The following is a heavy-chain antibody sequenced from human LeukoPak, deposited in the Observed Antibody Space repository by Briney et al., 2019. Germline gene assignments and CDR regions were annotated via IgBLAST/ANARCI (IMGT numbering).Heavy chain of an antibody. V-gene: IGHV3-74*01. D-gene: IGHD5-24*01. CDR3: AREQFSHTSNYFDN. J-gene: IGHJ4*02. CDR2: ISTDGSAT. CDR1: GFNFNTYW. Sequence: GGSLRLSCTVSGFNFNTYWMHWVRQAPGKGLVRVSRISTDGSATTYADSVKGRFTISRDNNNNSLSLQMNSLTTEDTAFYYCAREQFSHTSNYFDNWGQGLLVTVSS.